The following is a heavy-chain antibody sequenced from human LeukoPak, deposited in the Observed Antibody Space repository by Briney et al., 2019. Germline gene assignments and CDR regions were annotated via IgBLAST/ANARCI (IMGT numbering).Heavy chain of an antibody. Sequence: SETLSLTRNVSGGSFSSSSYYWGWIRQPPGKGLEWIGSIYYSGSTYYNPSLKSRVTICVDTSKNQFSLKLSSVTAADTAVYYCARLSITGTESGYWGQGTLVTVSS. D-gene: IGHD1-7*01. CDR3: ARLSITGTESGY. V-gene: IGHV4-39*01. CDR1: GGSFSSSSYY. CDR2: IYYSGST. J-gene: IGHJ4*02.